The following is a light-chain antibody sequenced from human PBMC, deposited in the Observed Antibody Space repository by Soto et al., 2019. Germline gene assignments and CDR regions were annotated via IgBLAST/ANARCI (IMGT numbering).Light chain of an antibody. CDR3: SSSTSSTTLI. J-gene: IGLJ2*01. V-gene: IGLV2-14*01. Sequence: QSVLTQPASVSGSPGQSITIFCTGTSSDVGGYKFVSWYQQYPGKAPKLMIFDVTNRPSGVSNRFSGSKSGNTASLTISGLQPEDEADYYCSSSTSSTTLIFGGGTKLTVL. CDR1: SSDVGGYKF. CDR2: DVT.